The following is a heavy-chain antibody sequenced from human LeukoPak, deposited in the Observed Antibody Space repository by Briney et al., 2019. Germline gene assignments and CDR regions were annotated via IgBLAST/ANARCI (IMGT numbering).Heavy chain of an antibody. D-gene: IGHD3-10*01. Sequence: SETLSLTCTVSGYSISSGYYWGWIRQPPGKGLEWIGSIYHSGSTYYNPSLKSRVTISVDTSKNQFSLKLSSVTAADTAVYYCARDLVTMVRGGMGHWGQGTLVTVSS. CDR1: GYSISSGYY. CDR3: ARDLVTMVRGGMGH. J-gene: IGHJ4*02. CDR2: IYHSGST. V-gene: IGHV4-38-2*02.